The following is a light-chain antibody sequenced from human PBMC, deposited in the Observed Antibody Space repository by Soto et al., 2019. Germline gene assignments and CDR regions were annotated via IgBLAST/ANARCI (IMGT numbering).Light chain of an antibody. CDR3: QHYGRSPYT. J-gene: IGKJ2*01. CDR2: GAS. Sequence: ELVLTQSPGTLSLSPGERATLSCSASETISSTLLAWYQQKPGQAPRLLIYGASNRVPGIPDRFSGRGSGTDFIFTVSRLEPEDFAVYYCQHYGRSPYTLGQGTKLEIK. V-gene: IGKV3-20*01. CDR1: ETISSTL.